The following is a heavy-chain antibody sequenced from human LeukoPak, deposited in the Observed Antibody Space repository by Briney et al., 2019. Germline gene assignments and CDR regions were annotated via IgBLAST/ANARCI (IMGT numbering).Heavy chain of an antibody. CDR1: GYSFTSYW. V-gene: IGHV5-51*01. CDR2: IYPGDSDT. J-gene: IGHJ5*02. Sequence: GESLNFSGKSSGYSFTSYWIGGGRPMPGKGLEWMGIIYPGDSDTRSSPSFQGQVTISADKSISTAYLQWSSLKASDTAMYYCARHMTDYSSSWYLQWFDPWGEGTLVTVSS. CDR3: ARHMTDYSSSWYLQWFDP. D-gene: IGHD6-13*01.